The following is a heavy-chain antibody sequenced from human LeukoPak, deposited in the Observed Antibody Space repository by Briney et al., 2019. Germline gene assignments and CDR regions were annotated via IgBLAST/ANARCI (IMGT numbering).Heavy chain of an antibody. J-gene: IGHJ3*02. V-gene: IGHV3-11*01. D-gene: IGHD1-1*01. CDR2: ITSSGSTI. CDR1: GFTFSDYY. CDR3: AKDRGYNWNGGGDDAFDI. Sequence: GGSLRLSCAASGFTFSDYYMSWIRQAPGKGLEWVSYITSSGSTIYYADSVKGRFTTSRDNAKNSLYLQMNSLRAEDTALYYCAKDRGYNWNGGGDDAFDIWGQGTMVTVSS.